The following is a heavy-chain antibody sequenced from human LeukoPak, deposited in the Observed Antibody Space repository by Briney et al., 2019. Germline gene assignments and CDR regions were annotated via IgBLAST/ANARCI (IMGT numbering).Heavy chain of an antibody. V-gene: IGHV3-23*01. CDR2: ISASGGST. D-gene: IGHD3-10*01. CDR3: AKDLTPRLELWFGESKKEVGG. J-gene: IGHJ4*02. Sequence: GGSLRLSCAASGITFSSYAMSWVRQAPGKGLEWMSAISASGGSTYYADSVKGRFTISRDNSKNTLYLQMNSLRAEDTAVYYSAKDLTPRLELWFGESKKEVGGWGQGTLVTVSS. CDR1: GITFSSYA.